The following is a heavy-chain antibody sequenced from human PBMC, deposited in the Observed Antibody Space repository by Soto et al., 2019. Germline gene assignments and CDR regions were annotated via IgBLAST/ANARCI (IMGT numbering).Heavy chain of an antibody. CDR2: ISAYNGNT. CDR1: GYTFTSYG. D-gene: IGHD1-1*01. CDR3: VRSRNTNDVSNVYNYGLDV. Sequence: QVQLVQSGAEVKKPGASVKVSCKASGYTFTSYGISWVRQAPGQGLEWMGWISAYNGNTNYAQKLQGRVTMTTDTSTRSAYMELRNLRSDDTAVYYCVRSRNTNDVSNVYNYGLDVWGQGTTVTVSS. V-gene: IGHV1-18*01. J-gene: IGHJ6*02.